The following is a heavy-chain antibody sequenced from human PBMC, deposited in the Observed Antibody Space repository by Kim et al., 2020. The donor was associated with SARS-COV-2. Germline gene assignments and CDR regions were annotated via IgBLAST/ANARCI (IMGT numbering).Heavy chain of an antibody. CDR2: IYYSGST. CDR1: GGSISSGGYY. D-gene: IGHD3-10*01. V-gene: IGHV4-31*03. J-gene: IGHJ3*02. CDR3: ARGGSLGTDI. Sequence: SETLSLTCTVSGGSISSGGYYWSWIRQHPGKGLEWIGYIYYSGSTYYNPSLKSRVTISVDTSKNQFSLKLSSVTAADTAVYYCARGGSLGTDICGQGTMVTVSS.